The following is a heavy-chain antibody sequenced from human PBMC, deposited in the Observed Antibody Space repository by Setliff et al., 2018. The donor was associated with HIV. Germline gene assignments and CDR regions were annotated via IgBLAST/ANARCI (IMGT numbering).Heavy chain of an antibody. Sequence: SGPTLVNPTQTLTLTCTFSGFSLSTSGMCVSWIRQPPGKALEWLARIDWDDDKYYSTSLKTRLTISKDTSKNQVVLTMTNMDPVDTATYYCARQQLGPWSFDCWGQGTLVTVSS. CDR2: IDWDDDK. CDR1: GFSLSTSGMC. V-gene: IGHV2-70*11. CDR3: ARQQLGPWSFDC. J-gene: IGHJ4*02. D-gene: IGHD6-6*01.